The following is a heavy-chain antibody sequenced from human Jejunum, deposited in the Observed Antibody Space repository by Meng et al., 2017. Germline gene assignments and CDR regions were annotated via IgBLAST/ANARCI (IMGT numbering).Heavy chain of an antibody. D-gene: IGHD2-21*01. CDR3: AKELANSRPFDY. CDR2: VTIDGAT. Sequence: GGSLRLSCAASGFIFTNYDMSGVRQAPGKGPEWVSTVTIDGATHYADSVKGRFTISRDNSKNTLFLQMNSLRVEDTAIYYCAKELANSRPFDYWGQGTLVTVSS. CDR1: GFIFTNYD. J-gene: IGHJ4*02. V-gene: IGHV3-23*01.